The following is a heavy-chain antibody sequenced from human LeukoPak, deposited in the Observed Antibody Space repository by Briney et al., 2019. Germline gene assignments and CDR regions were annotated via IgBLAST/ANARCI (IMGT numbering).Heavy chain of an antibody. J-gene: IGHJ4*02. CDR3: ARVGSEWFGEFGGSFDY. D-gene: IGHD3-10*01. CDR2: INPNSGGT. CDR1: GGTFSSYA. Sequence: ASVKVSCKASGGTFSSYAISWVRQAPGQGLEWMGWINPNSGGTNYAQKFQGRVTMTRDTSISTAYMELSRLRSDDTAVYYCARVGSEWFGEFGGSFDYWGQGTLVTVSS. V-gene: IGHV1-2*02.